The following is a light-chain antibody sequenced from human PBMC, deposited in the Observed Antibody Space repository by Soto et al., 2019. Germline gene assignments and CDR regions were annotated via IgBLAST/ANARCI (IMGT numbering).Light chain of an antibody. Sequence: DIQMTKSPSTLSASVEDRVTITCRASQSISSWLAWYQQKPGKAPKRLIYKASSLESGVPSRFSGSGSGTEFTLKIRSLQPDDFATYYSQQHKSHSFTFGQGTTLDI. CDR1: QSISSW. CDR2: KAS. CDR3: QQHKSHSFT. V-gene: IGKV1-5*03. J-gene: IGKJ2*01.